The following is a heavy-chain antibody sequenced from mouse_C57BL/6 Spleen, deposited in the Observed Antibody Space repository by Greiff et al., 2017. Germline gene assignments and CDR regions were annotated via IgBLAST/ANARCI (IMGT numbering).Heavy chain of an antibody. V-gene: IGHV1-64*01. D-gene: IGHD1-1*01. Sequence: QVQLKQPGAELVKPGASVKLSCKASGYTFTSYWMHWVKQRPGQGLEWIGMIHPNSGSTNYNEKFKSKATLTVDKSSSTAYMQLSSLTSEDSAVYYCARWGSSYGYFDYWGQGTTLTVSS. CDR2: IHPNSGST. CDR1: GYTFTSYW. J-gene: IGHJ2*01. CDR3: ARWGSSYGYFDY.